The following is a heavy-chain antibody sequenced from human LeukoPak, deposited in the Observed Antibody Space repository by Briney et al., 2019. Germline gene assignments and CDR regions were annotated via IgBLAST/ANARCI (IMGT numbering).Heavy chain of an antibody. V-gene: IGHV3-21*01. CDR1: GFTFSSSS. D-gene: IGHD2/OR15-2a*01. J-gene: IGHJ2*01. CDR3: ARAPSGEDYFPWYFDL. Sequence: PGGSLRLSCAASGFTFSSSSMNWVRQAPGKGLEWVSSITRRSTYIYYADSMKGRFTISRDSAKNSLYLQMNGLRADDTAVYYCARAPSGEDYFPWYFDLWGRGTQVTVSS. CDR2: ITRRSTYI.